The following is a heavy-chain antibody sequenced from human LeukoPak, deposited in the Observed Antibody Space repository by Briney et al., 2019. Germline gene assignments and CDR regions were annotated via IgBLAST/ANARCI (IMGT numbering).Heavy chain of an antibody. CDR3: AKGPRTVRFGDRHKGMFDY. V-gene: IGHV3-23*01. D-gene: IGHD3-10*01. J-gene: IGHJ4*02. Sequence: GGTLRLSCAASGFSFTSYAMNWVRQAPGKGLEWVSTITGGGDSTYYADSVKGRFTISGDNSKNTLYLQMNSLRAEDTAVYYCAKGPRTVRFGDRHKGMFDYWGQGTLVTVSS. CDR1: GFSFTSYA. CDR2: ITGGGDST.